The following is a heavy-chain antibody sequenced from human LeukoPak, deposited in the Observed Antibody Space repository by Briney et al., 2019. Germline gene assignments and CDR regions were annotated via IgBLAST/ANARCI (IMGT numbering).Heavy chain of an antibody. V-gene: IGHV4-39*01. CDR1: GGSISSSSYY. D-gene: IGHD2-15*01. Sequence: SETLSLTCTVSGGSISSSSYYWGWIRQPPGKGLEWIGSIYYSGSTYYNPSLKSRVTISVDTSKNQFSLKLSSVTAADTAVYYCARHQHGWTIDYWGQGTLVTVSS. CDR3: ARHQHGWTIDY. CDR2: IYYSGST. J-gene: IGHJ4*02.